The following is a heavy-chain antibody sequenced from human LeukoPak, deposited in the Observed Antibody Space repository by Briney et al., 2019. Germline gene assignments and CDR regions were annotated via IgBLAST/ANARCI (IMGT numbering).Heavy chain of an antibody. CDR3: AAKGKMEWEVGLHY. CDR1: GYRLTELA. Sequence: ASVKVSCKVSGYRLTELAIHWVRQAPGKGLEWLGGFDTEDDETIYALKVQGRITQTEDTSTDTAYVELTSLRFEDTAIYYCAAKGKMEWEVGLHYWGQGTLLSVSS. J-gene: IGHJ4*02. CDR2: FDTEDDET. V-gene: IGHV1-24*01. D-gene: IGHD3-3*01.